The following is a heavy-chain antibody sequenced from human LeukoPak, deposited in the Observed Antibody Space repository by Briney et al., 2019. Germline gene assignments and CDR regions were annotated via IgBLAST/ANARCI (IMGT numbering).Heavy chain of an antibody. CDR2: IIPIFGTA. D-gene: IGHD2-2*01. CDR1: GGTFSSYA. J-gene: IGHJ4*02. V-gene: IGHV1-69*01. Sequence: SVKVSCKASGGTFSSYAISWVRQAPGQGLEWMGGIIPIFGTANYAQKFQGRVTITAGESTSTAYMELSSLRSEDTAVYYCARDECSSTSCYGWGQGTLVTASS. CDR3: ARDECSSTSCYG.